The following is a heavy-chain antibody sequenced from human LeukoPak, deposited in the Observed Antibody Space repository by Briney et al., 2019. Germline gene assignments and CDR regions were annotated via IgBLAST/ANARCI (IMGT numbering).Heavy chain of an antibody. Sequence: SETLSLTCTASGGSISSYYWSWIRQPPGKGLEWIGYLYNSGSTNYNPSLKSRVTISVDTSKNQFSLKLSSVTAADTAVYYCARDTYYYDTPDAFDIWGQGTMVTVSS. J-gene: IGHJ3*02. CDR1: GGSISSYY. CDR2: LYNSGST. D-gene: IGHD3-22*01. V-gene: IGHV4-59*01. CDR3: ARDTYYYDTPDAFDI.